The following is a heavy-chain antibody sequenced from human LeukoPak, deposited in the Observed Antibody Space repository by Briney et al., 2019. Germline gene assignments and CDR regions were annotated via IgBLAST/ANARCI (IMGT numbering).Heavy chain of an antibody. CDR1: GGSISSGSYY. CDR3: ARSVVVPAGFDY. V-gene: IGHV4-61*02. J-gene: IGHJ4*02. Sequence: SQTLSLTCTVSGGSISSGSYYWSWIRQPAGKGLEWIGRIYTSGSTYYNPSLKSRVTISVDTSKNQFSLKLSSVTAADTAVYYCARSVVVPAGFDYWGQGTLVTVSS. D-gene: IGHD2-2*01. CDR2: IYTSGST.